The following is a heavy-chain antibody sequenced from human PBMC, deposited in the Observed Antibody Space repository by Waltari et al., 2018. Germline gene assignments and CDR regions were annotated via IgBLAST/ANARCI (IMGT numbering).Heavy chain of an antibody. CDR3: TSITGTDWQDY. V-gene: IGHV3-73*01. J-gene: IGHJ4*02. CDR2: IRTNANSYAT. D-gene: IGHD1-20*01. Sequence: EVQLVESGGGLVQPGGSLKLSCAASGSTISGSAMHWVRRVAGKRLGWVCCIRTNANSYATAYTASVKGRLTISRDDVKKTANLQMNSLKTEDTGVYYCTSITGTDWQDYWGQGTLVTVSS. CDR1: GSTISGSA.